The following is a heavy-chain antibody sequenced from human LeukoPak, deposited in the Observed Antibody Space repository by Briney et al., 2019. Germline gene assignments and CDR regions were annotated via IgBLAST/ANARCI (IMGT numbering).Heavy chain of an antibody. Sequence: GGSLRLSCAASGFTFSSYWMSWVRQAPGKGLEWVANIKQDGSEKYYVDSVKGRFTISRDNAKNSLYLQMNSLRAEDTAVYYCPRDFSLGGFSNGFDPWGQGTLVTVSS. D-gene: IGHD3-10*01. CDR3: PRDFSLGGFSNGFDP. CDR1: GFTFSSYW. CDR2: IKQDGSEK. V-gene: IGHV3-7*01. J-gene: IGHJ5*02.